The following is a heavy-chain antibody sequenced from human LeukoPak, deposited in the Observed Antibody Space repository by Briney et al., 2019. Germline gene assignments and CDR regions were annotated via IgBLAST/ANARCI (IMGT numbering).Heavy chain of an antibody. J-gene: IGHJ4*02. CDR2: TRFDGSIK. V-gene: IGHV3-33*01. CDR3: ARWGGTRQYYFDY. D-gene: IGHD1-1*01. Sequence: GGSLSLACAVSGFIFSVYGFHWVRQAPGKGLEWVAVTRFDGSIKQYADSVKGRFTISRDDSKNTLYLQMNFLKSEDTAVYYCARWGGTRQYYFDYWGQGTLVTVSS. CDR1: GFIFSVYG.